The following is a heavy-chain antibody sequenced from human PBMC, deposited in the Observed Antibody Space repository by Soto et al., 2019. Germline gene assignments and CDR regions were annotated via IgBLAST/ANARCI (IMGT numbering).Heavy chain of an antibody. CDR1: GFTFSSLS. Sequence: EEQVVESGGGLVQPGGSLRLSCAASGFTFSSLSMNWVRQAPGKGLEWVSYISSISTTIKYADTVRGRFTISRDNAKNSLYLQMHSLRDEDTAVYYCAREDRLARMDVWGQGTTVTVSS. J-gene: IGHJ6*02. CDR2: ISSISTTI. V-gene: IGHV3-48*02. CDR3: AREDRLARMDV.